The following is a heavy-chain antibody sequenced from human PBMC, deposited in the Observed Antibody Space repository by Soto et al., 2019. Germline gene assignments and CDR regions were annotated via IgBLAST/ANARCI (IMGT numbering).Heavy chain of an antibody. CDR3: ARLIGNSWLDS. V-gene: IGHV6-1*01. J-gene: IGHJ5*01. CDR1: GDSVSSNSVV. CDR2: TYYRSKWYY. Sequence: SQTLSLTCGISGDSVSSNSVVWNWIRQSPSGGLEWLGRTYYRSKWYYEYAESVKSRIAINPDTSKNQFSLQLNSVTPEDTAVYYCARLIGNSWLDSWGQGTLVTVSS. D-gene: IGHD2-8*01.